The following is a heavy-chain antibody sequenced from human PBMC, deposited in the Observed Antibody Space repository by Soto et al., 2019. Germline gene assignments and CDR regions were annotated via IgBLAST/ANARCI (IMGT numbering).Heavy chain of an antibody. CDR3: ARGDYDFWSGLGRFDY. V-gene: IGHV1-3*01. Sequence: ASVKVSCKASGYTFTSYAMHWVRQAPGQRLEWMGWINAGNGNTKYSQKFQGRVTITRDTSASTAYMELSSLRSEDTAVYYCARGDYDFWSGLGRFDYWGQGTLVTVSS. CDR2: INAGNGNT. CDR1: GYTFTSYA. J-gene: IGHJ4*02. D-gene: IGHD3-3*01.